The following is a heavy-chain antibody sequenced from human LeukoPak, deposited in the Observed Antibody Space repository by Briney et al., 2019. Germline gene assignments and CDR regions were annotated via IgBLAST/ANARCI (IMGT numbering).Heavy chain of an antibody. V-gene: IGHV1-18*01. CDR3: ARDARIAVAGTSGGDWFDP. CDR1: GYTFTSYG. J-gene: IGHJ5*02. D-gene: IGHD6-19*01. Sequence: ASVKAPCKASGYTFTSYGINWVRQAPGQGLEWMGWISTYNGNTNYAEKLQGRVTMTTDTSTSTVYMELRSLRSDDTAVYYCARDARIAVAGTSGGDWFDPWGRGTLVTVSS. CDR2: ISTYNGNT.